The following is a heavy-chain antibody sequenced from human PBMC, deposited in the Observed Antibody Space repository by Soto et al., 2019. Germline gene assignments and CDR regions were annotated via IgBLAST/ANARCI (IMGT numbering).Heavy chain of an antibody. D-gene: IGHD5-18*01. J-gene: IGHJ4*02. CDR3: ARATWIQPHFDY. CDR2: IYYSGST. CDR1: GGSISSGGYY. Sequence: PSETLSLTCTVSGGSISSGGYYWSWIRQHPGKGLEWIGYIYYSGSTYYNPSLKSRVTISVDTSKNQFSLKLSSVTAADTAVYYCARATWIQPHFDYWGQGTLVTVSS. V-gene: IGHV4-31*03.